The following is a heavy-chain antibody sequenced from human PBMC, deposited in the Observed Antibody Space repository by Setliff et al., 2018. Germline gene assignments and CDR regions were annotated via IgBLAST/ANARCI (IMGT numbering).Heavy chain of an antibody. D-gene: IGHD6-13*01. CDR2: IRYDGSNE. Sequence: GGSLRLSCAASGFIFSIYGMHWVRQDPGKGLEWVAFIRYDGSNEDYADSGKGRFSISRDNSKNTLYLQMNSLRAEDTAVYYCAKASSSWYRGIYYYYYYMDVWGKGTTVTVSS. CDR1: GFIFSIYG. V-gene: IGHV3-30*02. CDR3: AKASSSWYRGIYYYYYYMDV. J-gene: IGHJ6*03.